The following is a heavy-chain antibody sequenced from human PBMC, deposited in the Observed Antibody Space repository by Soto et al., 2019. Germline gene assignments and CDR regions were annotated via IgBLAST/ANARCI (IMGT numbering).Heavy chain of an antibody. CDR1: GGSISSSSYY. CDR2: IYYSGST. Sequence: QLQLQESGPGLVKPSETLSLTCTVSGGSISSSSYYWGWIRQPPGKGLEWIGSIYYSGSTYYNPSLKSRVTISVDTSKNQFSLKLSSVTAADTAVYYCARHYLVGHFWRGSYYYYGMDVWGQGTTVTVSS. D-gene: IGHD3-3*02. J-gene: IGHJ6*02. CDR3: ARHYLVGHFWRGSYYYYGMDV. V-gene: IGHV4-39*01.